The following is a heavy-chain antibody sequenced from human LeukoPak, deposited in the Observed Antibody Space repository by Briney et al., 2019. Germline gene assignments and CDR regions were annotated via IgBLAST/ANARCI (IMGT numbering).Heavy chain of an antibody. D-gene: IGHD3-10*01. Sequence: SETLSLTCVVSGGSFNGYYWSWIRQPPGKGLEWIGEISHSGSANYNPSLKSRVTISMDTSKNQFSLKLSSVTAADTAVYYCARDGEFLGLGELSYYYYYMDVWGKGTTVTVAS. CDR3: ARDGEFLGLGELSYYYYYMDV. V-gene: IGHV4-34*01. J-gene: IGHJ6*03. CDR2: ISHSGSA. CDR1: GGSFNGYY.